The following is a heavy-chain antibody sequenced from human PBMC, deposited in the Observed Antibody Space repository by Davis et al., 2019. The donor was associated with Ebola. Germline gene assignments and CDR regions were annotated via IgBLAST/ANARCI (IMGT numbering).Heavy chain of an antibody. D-gene: IGHD3-10*01. CDR2: IHSDGTST. CDR3: ARDRYYTIDV. V-gene: IGHV3-74*01. Sequence: GESLKISCAASGFTFSSYGMHWVRQAPGKGLVWVSRIHSDGTSTIYTDSVKGRFTISRDNAKNTLYLQMNSLRAEDTAVYYCARDRYYTIDVWGKGTTVTVSS. CDR1: GFTFSSYG. J-gene: IGHJ6*04.